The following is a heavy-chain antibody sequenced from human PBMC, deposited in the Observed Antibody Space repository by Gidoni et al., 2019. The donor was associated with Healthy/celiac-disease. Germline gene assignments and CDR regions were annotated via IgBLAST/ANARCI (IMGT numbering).Heavy chain of an antibody. V-gene: IGHV4-39*01. CDR3: ASAKKRITIFGVVIPDAFDI. CDR2: IYYSGST. D-gene: IGHD3-3*01. J-gene: IGHJ3*02. CDR1: GGSISSSSYY. Sequence: QLQLQESGPGLVKPSETLSLTCTVSGGSISSSSYYWGWIRQPPGKGLEWIGSIYYSGSTYYNPSLKSRVTISVDTSKNQFSLKLSSVTAADTAVYYCASAKKRITIFGVVIPDAFDIWGQGTMVTVSS.